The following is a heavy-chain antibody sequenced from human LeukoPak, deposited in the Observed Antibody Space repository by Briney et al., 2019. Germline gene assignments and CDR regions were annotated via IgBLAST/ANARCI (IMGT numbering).Heavy chain of an antibody. CDR3: ARGEGRSPNVDTAMVSYYYYYMDV. CDR2: IYYSGST. CDR1: GGSISSYY. J-gene: IGHJ6*03. V-gene: IGHV4-59*01. Sequence: SETLSLTCTVSGGSISSYYWSWIRQPPGKGLEWIGYIYYSGSTNYNPSLKSRVTISVDTSKNQFSLKLSSVTAADTAVYYCARGEGRSPNVDTAMVSYYYYYMDVWGKGTTVTVSS. D-gene: IGHD5-18*01.